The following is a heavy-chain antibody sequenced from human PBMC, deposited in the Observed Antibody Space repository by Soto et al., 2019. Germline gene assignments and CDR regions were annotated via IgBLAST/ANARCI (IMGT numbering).Heavy chain of an antibody. V-gene: IGHV3-30*18. CDR2: ISYDGSNK. CDR1: GFTFSSYG. Sequence: GGSLRLSCAASGFTFSSYGMHWVRQAPGKGLEWVAVISYDGSNKYYADSVKGRFTISRDNSKNTLYLQMNSLRAEDTAVYYCAKVVSGYWGQGTLVTV. CDR3: AKVVSGY. J-gene: IGHJ4*02.